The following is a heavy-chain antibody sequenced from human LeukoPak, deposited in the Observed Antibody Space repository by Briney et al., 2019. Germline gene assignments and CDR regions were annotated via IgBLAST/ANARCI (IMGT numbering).Heavy chain of an antibody. CDR1: GGTFSSYA. CDR3: ASAGYYYGSGSYYNGPFDY. CDR2: IIPIFGTA. J-gene: IGHJ4*02. Sequence: GSSVKVSCKASGGTFSSYAISWVRQAPGQELEWMGRIIPIFGTANYAQKFQGRVTITTDESTSTAYMELSSLRSEDTAVYYCASAGYYYGSGSYYNGPFDYWGQGTLVTVSS. V-gene: IGHV1-69*05. D-gene: IGHD3-10*01.